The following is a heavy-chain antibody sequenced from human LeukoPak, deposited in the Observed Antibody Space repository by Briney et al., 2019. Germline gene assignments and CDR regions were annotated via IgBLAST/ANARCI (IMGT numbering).Heavy chain of an antibody. CDR2: IKSKTDGGTT. V-gene: IGHV3-15*01. D-gene: IGHD2-15*01. CDR3: TTEIVVVVAASKLVY. CDR1: GFTFSNAW. J-gene: IGHJ4*02. Sequence: GGSLRLSCAASGFTFSNAWMSWVRQAPGKGLEWVGRIKSKTDGGTTDYAAPVKGRFTISRDDSKNTLYLQMNSLKTEDTAVYYCTTEIVVVVAASKLVYWGQGTLVTVSS.